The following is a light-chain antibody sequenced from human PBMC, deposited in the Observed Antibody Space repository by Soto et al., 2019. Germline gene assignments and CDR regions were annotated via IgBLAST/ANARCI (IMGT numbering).Light chain of an antibody. J-gene: IGKJ5*01. CDR3: QQSYSTLSIT. Sequence: DIQMTQSPSSLSASVEDRVTNTCRASESISRHLNWYQQKPGKAPNLLIYAASSLQNGVPSRFSGSGSGTDFTLTISNLQPEDFATYYCQQSYSTLSITFGQGTRLEIK. CDR1: ESISRH. V-gene: IGKV1-39*01. CDR2: AAS.